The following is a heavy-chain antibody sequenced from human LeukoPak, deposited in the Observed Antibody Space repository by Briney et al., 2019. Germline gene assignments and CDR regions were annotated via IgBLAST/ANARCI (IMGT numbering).Heavy chain of an antibody. CDR2: IYYSGST. Sequence: SETLSLTCTVSGGSISSYYWSWTRQPPGKGLEWIGYIYYSGSTNYNPSLKSRVTISVDTSKNQFSLKLSSVTAADTAVYYCARDLGAGYSFDYCGQGTLVTVSS. V-gene: IGHV4-59*01. CDR3: ARDLGAGYSFDY. J-gene: IGHJ4*02. CDR1: GGSISSYY. D-gene: IGHD6-19*01.